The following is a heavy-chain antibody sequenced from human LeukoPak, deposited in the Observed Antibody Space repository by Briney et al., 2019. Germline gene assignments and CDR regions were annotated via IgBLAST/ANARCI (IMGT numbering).Heavy chain of an antibody. CDR1: GGTFSSHT. V-gene: IGHV1-69*13. CDR2: IIPVFGTA. J-gene: IGHJ4*02. CDR3: AKDWAPIVVVGGPLDY. Sequence: GASVKVSCKASGGTFSSHTINWVRQAPGQGLEWMGGIIPVFGTANYVQKFQGRVTITADESTSTAYMELSSLRAEDTAVYYCAKDWAPIVVVGGPLDYWGQGTLVTVSS. D-gene: IGHD2-2*01.